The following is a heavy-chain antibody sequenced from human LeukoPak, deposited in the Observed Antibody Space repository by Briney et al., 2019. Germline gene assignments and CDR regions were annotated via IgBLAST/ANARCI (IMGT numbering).Heavy chain of an antibody. CDR1: GGSFSGYY. CDR2: INHSGST. CDR3: AGGDYVTFLDY. J-gene: IGHJ4*02. V-gene: IGHV4-34*01. Sequence: SETLSLTCAVYGGSFSGYYWSWIRQPPGKGLEWIGEINHSGSTNYNPSLKSRVTISVDTSKNQFSLKLSSVTAADTAVYYCAGGDYVTFLDYWGQGTLVTVSS. D-gene: IGHD4-17*01.